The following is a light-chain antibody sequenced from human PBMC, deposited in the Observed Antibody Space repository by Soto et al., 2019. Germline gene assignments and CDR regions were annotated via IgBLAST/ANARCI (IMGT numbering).Light chain of an antibody. Sequence: EIVMTQSPATLSVSPGERATFSCRASQSVSSSLAWYQQKPGQAPRLLIYGASTRATGIPARFSGSGSGTEFTLTISSLQSEDFAVYYCQQYYNWPPLTFGGGTKVEIK. CDR2: GAS. CDR1: QSVSSS. V-gene: IGKV3-15*01. CDR3: QQYYNWPPLT. J-gene: IGKJ4*01.